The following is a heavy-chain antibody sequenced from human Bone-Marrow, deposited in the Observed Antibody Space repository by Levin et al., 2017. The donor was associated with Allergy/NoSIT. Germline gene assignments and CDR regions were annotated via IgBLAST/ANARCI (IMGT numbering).Heavy chain of an antibody. V-gene: IGHV3-7*01. J-gene: IGHJ3*02. CDR2: IKQDGSEK. CDR1: KFSFNRYW. D-gene: IGHD6-13*01. CDR3: ARVDSSNWRGAFDI. Sequence: PGESLKISCVASKFSFNRYWMSWVRQAPGKGLEWVANIKQDGSEKYYVDSVKGRFTISRDNAKNSLYLQMNSLRAEDTAVYYCARVDSSNWRGAFDIWGQGTKVIVSS.